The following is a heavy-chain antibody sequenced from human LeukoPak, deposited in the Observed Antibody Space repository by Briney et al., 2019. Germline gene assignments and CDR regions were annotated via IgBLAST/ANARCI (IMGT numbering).Heavy chain of an antibody. Sequence: GGSLRLSCSASGFTFSSYAMSWVRQAPGKGLEWVSAISGSGGSTYYADSVKGRFTISRDNSKITLYLQMNSLRDEDTAVYYCAKDGSWGSSYYFDYWGQGTLVTVSS. J-gene: IGHJ4*02. V-gene: IGHV3-23*01. CDR3: AKDGSWGSSYYFDY. CDR1: GFTFSSYA. CDR2: ISGSGGST. D-gene: IGHD6-6*01.